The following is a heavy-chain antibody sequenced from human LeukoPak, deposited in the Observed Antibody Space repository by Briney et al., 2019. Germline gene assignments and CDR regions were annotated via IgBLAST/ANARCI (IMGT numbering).Heavy chain of an antibody. Sequence: GGSLRLSCAASGFTFSNAWMSWVRQAPGKGLEWVGRIRSKTDGGTTDYAAPVKGRFTISRDDSKNTLYLQMNSLKTEDTAVYYCAKDGVLRYFDWLFRGDNWFDPWGQGTLVTVSS. CDR2: IRSKTDGGTT. D-gene: IGHD3-9*01. CDR3: AKDGVLRYFDWLFRGDNWFDP. CDR1: GFTFSNAW. V-gene: IGHV3-15*01. J-gene: IGHJ5*02.